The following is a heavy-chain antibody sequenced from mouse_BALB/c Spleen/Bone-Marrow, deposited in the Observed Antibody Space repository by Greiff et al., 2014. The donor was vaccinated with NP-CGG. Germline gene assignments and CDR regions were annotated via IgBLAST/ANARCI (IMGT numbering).Heavy chain of an antibody. CDR3: ARGSYYEGAMDY. CDR1: GFSLTSYG. V-gene: IGHV2-9*02. J-gene: IGHJ4*01. Sequence: VMLVESGPGLVAPSQSLSITCTVSGFSLTSYGVHWVRQPPGKVLEWLGVIWAGGSTNYNSALMSRLSISKDNSKSQVFLKMNSLQNDDTAMYYCARGSYYEGAMDYWGQGTSVTVSS. CDR2: IWAGGST. D-gene: IGHD1-1*01.